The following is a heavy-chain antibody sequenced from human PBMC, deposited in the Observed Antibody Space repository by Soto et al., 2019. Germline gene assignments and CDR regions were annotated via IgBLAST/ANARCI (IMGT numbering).Heavy chain of an antibody. CDR3: ARLNGIAVAATFDP. CDR2: IYYSGST. Sequence: SETLSLTCTVSGGSISSSIYYWGWIRQPPGKGLEWIGSIYYSGSTYYNPSLKSRVTISVDTSKNQFSLKLSSVTAADTAVYYCARLNGIAVAATFDPWGQGTLVTVSS. CDR1: GGSISSSIYY. V-gene: IGHV4-39*01. J-gene: IGHJ5*02. D-gene: IGHD6-19*01.